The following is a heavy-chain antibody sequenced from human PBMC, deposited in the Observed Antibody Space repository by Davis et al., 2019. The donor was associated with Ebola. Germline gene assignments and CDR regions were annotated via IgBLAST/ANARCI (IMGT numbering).Heavy chain of an antibody. J-gene: IGHJ4*02. CDR3: ARLLTYYYGSGIYQSPYFFDY. V-gene: IGHV4-34*01. CDR2: IYYSGST. D-gene: IGHD3-10*01. CDR1: GGSFSGYY. Sequence: MPSETLSLTCAVYGGSFSGYYWGWIRQPPGKGLEWIGTIYYSGSTYYNPSLRSRVTISVDTSKNQFSLKLSSVTAADTAVYYCARLLTYYYGSGIYQSPYFFDYWGQGTLVTVSS.